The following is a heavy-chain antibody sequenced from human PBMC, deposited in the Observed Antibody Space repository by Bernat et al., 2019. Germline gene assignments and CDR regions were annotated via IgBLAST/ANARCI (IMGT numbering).Heavy chain of an antibody. CDR3: VKDTDY. J-gene: IGHJ4*02. CDR1: GFTFRSSW. Sequence: ELQLVVSGGVLVQPGGSLTLSCAASGFTFRSSWMRWIRQAPGKGLEWVANIKQDGTEIYYVDAVKGRFTISRDNAKNSLYLQMNSLRAEDTAVYYCVKDTDYWGQGTLVTVSS. V-gene: IGHV3-7*03. CDR2: IKQDGTEI.